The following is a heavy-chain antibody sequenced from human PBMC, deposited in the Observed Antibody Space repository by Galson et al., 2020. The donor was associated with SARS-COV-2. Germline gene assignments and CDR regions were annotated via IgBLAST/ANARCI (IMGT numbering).Heavy chain of an antibody. CDR1: GFTFSSYP. D-gene: IGHD6-19*01. V-gene: IGHV3-23*01. CDR2: ITTSGGST. J-gene: IGHJ4*02. CDR3: AKRMWGSGGAFDY. Sequence: GESLEISCAASGFTFSSYPMGWVRQAPGKGLEWVSGITTSGGSTNYADSVKGRFTISRDNSKNTLYLQMNSLRAEDMAVYYCAKRMWGSGGAFDYWGQGTLVTDSS.